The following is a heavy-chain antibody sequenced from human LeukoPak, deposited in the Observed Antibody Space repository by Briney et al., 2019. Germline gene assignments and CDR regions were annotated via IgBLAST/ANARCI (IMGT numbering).Heavy chain of an antibody. CDR2: IKQDGSEK. CDR3: ARVRSNYYDSSGYYMVPEYDAFDI. CDR1: GFTFSSYW. J-gene: IGHJ3*02. V-gene: IGHV3-7*01. Sequence: GGSLRLSCAGSGFTFSSYWMSWVRQAPGKGLEWVANIKQDGSEKYYVDSVKGRFTISRDNAKNSLYLQMNSLRAEDTAVYYCARVRSNYYDSSGYYMVPEYDAFDIWGQGTMVTVSS. D-gene: IGHD3-22*01.